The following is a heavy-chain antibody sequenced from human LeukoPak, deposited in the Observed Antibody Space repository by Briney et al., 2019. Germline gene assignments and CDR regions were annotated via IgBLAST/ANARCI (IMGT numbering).Heavy chain of an antibody. CDR1: GFTFSSYA. V-gene: IGHV3-23*01. CDR2: ISASTVDT. J-gene: IGHJ4*02. D-gene: IGHD4-11*01. Sequence: GGSLRLSCAASGFTFSSYAMSWVRQAPGKGLECVSSISASTVDTYYADSVKGRFTISRDSSKNTLYLQMNSLRADDTAIYYCAKRGDYSNYVVSYALEYWGQGTLVTVSS. CDR3: AKRGDYSNYVVSYALEY.